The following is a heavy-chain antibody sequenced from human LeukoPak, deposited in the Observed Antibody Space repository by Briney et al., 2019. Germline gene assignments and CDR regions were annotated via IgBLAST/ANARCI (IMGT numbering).Heavy chain of an antibody. CDR1: GYSISSGYY. D-gene: IGHD5-12*01. CDR2: IYHSGST. Sequence: SETLSLTCTVSGYSISSGYYWGWIRQPPGKGLEWIGSIYHSGSTYYNPSLKSRVTISVDTSKNQFSLKLSSVTAADTAVYYCARCSGYDYLADYYYYMDVWGKGTTVTVSS. CDR3: ARCSGYDYLADYYYYMDV. V-gene: IGHV4-38-2*02. J-gene: IGHJ6*03.